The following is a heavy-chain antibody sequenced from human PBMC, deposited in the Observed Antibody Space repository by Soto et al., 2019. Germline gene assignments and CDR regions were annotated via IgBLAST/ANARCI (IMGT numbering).Heavy chain of an antibody. CDR3: ARDVTSNHNCFDL. J-gene: IGHJ5*02. Sequence: QVQLQESGPGLVKPSQTLSLTCTVSRGSLKSGGYYWSWIRQHPGRGLEWIGYIYYTGRTYYNPSLESRVTLSVHTSKNQLSLKLSSVTAAGTALYYCARDVTSNHNCFDLWVHGTLVTVSS. V-gene: IGHV4-31*02. CDR1: RGSLKSGGYY. D-gene: IGHD2-2*01. CDR2: IYYTGRT.